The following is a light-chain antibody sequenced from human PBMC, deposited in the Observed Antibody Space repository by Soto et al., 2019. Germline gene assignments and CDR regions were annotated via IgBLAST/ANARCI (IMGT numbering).Light chain of an antibody. CDR2: DVS. J-gene: IGLJ1*01. CDR1: SSDVGGYNY. Sequence: QSVLTQPASVPGSPGQSITISCTGTSSDVGGYNYVSWYQQHPGKAPKLMIYDVSNRPSGVSNRFSGSKSGKTASLTISGLQAEDEADYYCSSYTSSSTPCVFGTGTKVTVL. CDR3: SSYTSSSTPCV. V-gene: IGLV2-14*01.